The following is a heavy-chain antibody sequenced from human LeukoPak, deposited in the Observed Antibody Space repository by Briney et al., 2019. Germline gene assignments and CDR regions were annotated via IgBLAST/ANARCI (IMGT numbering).Heavy chain of an antibody. D-gene: IGHD3-3*01. CDR1: GFTFSSYA. J-gene: IGHJ4*02. CDR2: ISGSGGST. Sequence: GGSLRLSCAASGFTFSSYAMSWVRQAPGKGLEWVSGISGSGGSTYYADSVKGRFTISRDNSKNTLYLQMNSLRAEDTAVYYCAKDYDFWSGPNLYFDYWGQGTLVIVSS. V-gene: IGHV3-23*01. CDR3: AKDYDFWSGPNLYFDY.